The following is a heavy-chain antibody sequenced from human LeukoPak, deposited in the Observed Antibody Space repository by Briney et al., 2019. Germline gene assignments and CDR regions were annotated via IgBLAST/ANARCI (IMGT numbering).Heavy chain of an antibody. CDR2: IYYTGST. J-gene: IGHJ3*02. CDR3: ARTQGRITMVRLTSSAFDI. D-gene: IGHD3-10*01. V-gene: IGHV4-59*01. CDR1: GGSINGYY. Sequence: SETLSLTCTASGGSINGYYWSWIRQSPGKGLESLGYIYYTGSTNYNPSLKSRVTISVDTSKNQFSLRLSSVTAADTAVYYCARTQGRITMVRLTSSAFDIWGQGTMVTVSS.